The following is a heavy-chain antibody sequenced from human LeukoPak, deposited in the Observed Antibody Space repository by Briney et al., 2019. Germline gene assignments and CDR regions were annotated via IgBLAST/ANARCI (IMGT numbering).Heavy chain of an antibody. CDR3: ARAPSTVRSWFYFDC. CDR2: AYSGGYT. CDR1: GVTVSSSS. J-gene: IGHJ4*02. V-gene: IGHV3-66*01. Sequence: PGGSLRLSCAASGVTVSSSSMSWVRQAPGKGLEWDSAAYSGGYTNYADSVKGRFTISGDNSKNTLYLQMSSLRAEDTAVYYCARAPSTVRSWFYFDCWGQGTLVTVSS. D-gene: IGHD6-13*01.